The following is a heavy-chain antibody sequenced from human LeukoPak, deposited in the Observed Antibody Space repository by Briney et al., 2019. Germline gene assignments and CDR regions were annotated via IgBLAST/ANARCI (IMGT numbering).Heavy chain of an antibody. CDR1: GYTFTGYY. Sequence: GASVKVSCKASGYTFTGYYIHWVRQAPGQGLGWMGWIDPNSGGTNYAQKFQGRVTMTRDTSISTAYMELSRLRSDDTAVYYCARDHYDDSPGTFDYWGQGTLVTVSS. CDR2: IDPNSGGT. CDR3: ARDHYDDSPGTFDY. V-gene: IGHV1-2*02. J-gene: IGHJ4*02. D-gene: IGHD4-17*01.